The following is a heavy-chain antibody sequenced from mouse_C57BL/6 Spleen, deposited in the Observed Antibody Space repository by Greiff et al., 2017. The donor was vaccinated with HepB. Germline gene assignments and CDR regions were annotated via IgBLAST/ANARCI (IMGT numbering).Heavy chain of an antibody. J-gene: IGHJ1*03. CDR3: ARPLITTVVATDFDV. V-gene: IGHV1-52*01. Sequence: VQLQQSGAELVRPGSSVKLSCKASGYTFTSYWMHWVKQRPIQGLEWIGNIDPSDSETHYNQKFKDKATLTVDKSSSTAYMQLSSLTSEDSAVYYCARPLITTVVATDFDVWGTGTTVTVSS. D-gene: IGHD1-1*01. CDR2: IDPSDSET. CDR1: GYTFTSYW.